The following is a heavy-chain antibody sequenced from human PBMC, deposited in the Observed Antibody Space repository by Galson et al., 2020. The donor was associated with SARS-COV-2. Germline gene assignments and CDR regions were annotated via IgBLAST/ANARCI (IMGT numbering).Heavy chain of an antibody. CDR2: IYYSGST. J-gene: IGHJ6*02. D-gene: IGHD6-13*01. CDR1: GGSISSSSYY. Sequence: SETLSLTCTVSGGSISSSSYYWGWIRQPPGKGLEWIGSIYYSGSTYYNPSLKSRVTISVDTSKNQFSLKLSSVTAADTAVYYCARDRMAAAANPSKHYGMDVWGQGTTVTVSS. CDR3: ARDRMAAAANPSKHYGMDV. V-gene: IGHV4-39*07.